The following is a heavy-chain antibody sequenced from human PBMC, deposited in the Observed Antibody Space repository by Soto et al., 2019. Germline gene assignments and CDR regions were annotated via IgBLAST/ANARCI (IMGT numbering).Heavy chain of an antibody. Sequence: EVQLVESGGGLVQPGGSLRLSCGASGFTFSTYNMHWVRQGPGKGLVWVSRINSDGSSTRYADSVKGRFTNSRDNATSALYRQMKSLRVEETAVYCGARGGAVRSGGYDGHWGRGTLVTASS. CDR2: INSDGSST. V-gene: IGHV3-74*01. CDR1: GFTFSTYN. CDR3: ARGGAVRSGGYDGH. D-gene: IGHD3-3*01. J-gene: IGHJ4*02.